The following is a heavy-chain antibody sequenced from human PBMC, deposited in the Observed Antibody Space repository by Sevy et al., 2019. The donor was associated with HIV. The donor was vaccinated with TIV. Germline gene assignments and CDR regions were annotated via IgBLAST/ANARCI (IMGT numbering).Heavy chain of an antibody. CDR3: AKEHISGYY. Sequence: GGSLRLSCAASGLTFISYAMSWVRQVPGKGLEWVSAISGSGGSTYYADSVKGRFTISRDNSKNTLYLQMNSLRAEDTALYYCAKEHISGYYWGQGTLVTVSS. V-gene: IGHV3-23*01. J-gene: IGHJ4*02. D-gene: IGHD6-19*01. CDR2: ISGSGGST. CDR1: GLTFISYA.